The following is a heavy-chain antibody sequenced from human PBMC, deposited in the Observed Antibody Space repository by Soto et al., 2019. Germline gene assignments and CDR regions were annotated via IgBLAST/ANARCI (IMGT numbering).Heavy chain of an antibody. Sequence: SVKVSCKASGGTFSSYAISWVRQAPGQGLEWMGGIIPIFGTANYAQKFQGRVTITADESTSTAYMELSSLRSEDTAVYYCARGQVVVVTAIFYYGMDVWGQGTTVTVSS. J-gene: IGHJ6*02. D-gene: IGHD2-21*02. CDR1: GGTFSSYA. V-gene: IGHV1-69*13. CDR3: ARGQVVVVTAIFYYGMDV. CDR2: IIPIFGTA.